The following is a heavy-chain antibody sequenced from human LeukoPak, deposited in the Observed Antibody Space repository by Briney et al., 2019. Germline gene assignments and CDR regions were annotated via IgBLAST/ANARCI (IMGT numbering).Heavy chain of an antibody. J-gene: IGHJ3*02. V-gene: IGHV1-18*01. D-gene: IGHD5-18*01. Sequence: GASVKVSCTASVYTFTRYGISWVRQAPGQGLEWMGWISAYNGNTNSAQKLQGRVTMTTDTSTSTAYMELRSLRSDDAAVYYCARGGGYSYDDAFDIWGQGTMVTVSS. CDR2: ISAYNGNT. CDR1: VYTFTRYG. CDR3: ARGGGYSYDDAFDI.